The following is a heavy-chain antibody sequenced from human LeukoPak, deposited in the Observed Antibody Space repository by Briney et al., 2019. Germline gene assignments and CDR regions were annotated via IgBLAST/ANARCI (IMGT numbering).Heavy chain of an antibody. CDR3: ARGRVLWFGELSYYYGMDV. D-gene: IGHD3-10*01. CDR2: MNPNSGNT. J-gene: IGHJ6*02. CDR1: GGTFTSYD. V-gene: IGHV1-8*01. Sequence: EASVKVSCKASGGTFTSYDINWVRQATGQGLEWMGWMNPNSGNTGYAQKFQGRVTMTRNTSISTAYMELSSLRSEDTAVYYCARGRVLWFGELSYYYGMDVWGQGTTVTVSS.